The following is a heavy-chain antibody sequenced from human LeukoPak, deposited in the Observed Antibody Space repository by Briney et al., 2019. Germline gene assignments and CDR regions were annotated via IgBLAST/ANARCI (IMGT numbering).Heavy chain of an antibody. V-gene: IGHV3-53*04. Sequence: GGSLRLSCAASGFTVSSNYMSWVRQAPGKGLEWVSLIYAGGSTYYADAVKGRFTISRHNSKNTLHLQMNSLRVEDTAVYYCARRGGGNSVGGFDYWGQGTLVTVSS. CDR3: ARRGGGNSVGGFDY. CDR1: GFTVSSNY. CDR2: IYAGGST. J-gene: IGHJ4*02. D-gene: IGHD4-23*01.